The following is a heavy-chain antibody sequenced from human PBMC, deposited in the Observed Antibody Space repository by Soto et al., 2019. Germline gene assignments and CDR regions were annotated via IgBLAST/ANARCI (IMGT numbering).Heavy chain of an antibody. J-gene: IGHJ4*02. CDR1: GGTFSSYA. CDR2: IIPIFGTA. Sequence: GASVKVSFKASGGTFSSYAISWVRQAPGQGLEWMGGIIPIFGTANYAQKFQGRVTITADESTSTAYMELSSLRSEDTAVCYCARATYDFWSYYYIDYWGQGTLVTVSS. D-gene: IGHD3-3*01. V-gene: IGHV1-69*13. CDR3: ARATYDFWSYYYIDY.